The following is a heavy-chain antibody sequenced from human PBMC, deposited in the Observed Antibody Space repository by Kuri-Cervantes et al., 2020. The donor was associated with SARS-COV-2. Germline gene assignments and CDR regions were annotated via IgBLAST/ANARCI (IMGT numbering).Heavy chain of an antibody. CDR2: INYSGTT. J-gene: IGHJ1*01. D-gene: IGHD1-7*01. V-gene: IGHV4-34*01. Sequence: SQTLSLTCAVYGGSFSDNHWTWVRQPPGKGLEWIGEINYSGTTNYNPSLKSRVTMSVDTSKNQFSLKLNSVTAADTAVYYCARGGLELQPGYFRHWGQGTLVTVSS. CDR3: ARGGLELQPGYFRH. CDR1: GGSFSDNH.